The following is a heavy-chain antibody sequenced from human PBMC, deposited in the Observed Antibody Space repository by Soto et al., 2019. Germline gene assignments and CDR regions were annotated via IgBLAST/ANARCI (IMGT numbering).Heavy chain of an antibody. D-gene: IGHD1-26*01. Sequence: ASVKVSCKTSGFTFTSYPFSWVRQAPGQGLEWLAWVHPYEGTTKVAHQFRDRITLTTDASAATVFMELTRLTSDDTAVYFCAREYYSSTTWIDYWGQGTLAPFST. J-gene: IGHJ4*02. CDR2: VHPYEGTT. CDR3: AREYYSSTTWIDY. CDR1: GFTFTSYP. V-gene: IGHV1-18*04.